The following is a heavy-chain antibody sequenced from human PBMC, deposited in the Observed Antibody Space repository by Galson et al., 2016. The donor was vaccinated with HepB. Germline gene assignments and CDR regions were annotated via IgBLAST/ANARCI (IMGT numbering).Heavy chain of an antibody. CDR3: ARDGGIPGAAFDI. V-gene: IGHV3-48*02. CDR1: GLTVSGDY. D-gene: IGHD3-16*01. CDR2: ISSSSSTI. Sequence: LRLSCAVSGLTVSGDYMSWVRQAPGKGLEWVSYISSSSSTIYYADSVKGRFTISRDNAKNSLYLQMNSLRDEDTAVYYCARDGGIPGAAFDIWGQGTMVTVSS. J-gene: IGHJ3*02.